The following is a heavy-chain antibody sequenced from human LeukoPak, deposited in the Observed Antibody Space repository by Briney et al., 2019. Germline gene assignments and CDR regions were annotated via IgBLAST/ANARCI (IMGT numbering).Heavy chain of an antibody. CDR3: AVYYYDSSGYYPPLDY. J-gene: IGHJ4*02. CDR2: ISSSSSYI. CDR1: GFTVSSNY. D-gene: IGHD3-22*01. V-gene: IGHV3-21*01. Sequence: GGSLRLSCAASGFTVSSNYTSWVRQAPGKGLEWVSSISSSSSYIYYADSVKGRFTISRDNAKNSLYLQMNSLRAEDTAVYYCAVYYYDSSGYYPPLDYWGQGTLVTVSS.